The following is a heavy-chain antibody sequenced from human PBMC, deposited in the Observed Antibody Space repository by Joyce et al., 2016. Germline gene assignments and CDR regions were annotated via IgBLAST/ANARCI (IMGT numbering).Heavy chain of an antibody. CDR2: IKYDGSER. CDR3: SRGGPDY. V-gene: IGHV3-7*03. CDR1: GFTFKKFW. D-gene: IGHD1-26*01. J-gene: IGHJ4*02. Sequence: EVQLVESGGGLVQPGGSQRLSCAASGFTFKKFWMQWVRQAPGKGLEWVANIKYDGSERYYVDSVKGRCTISRDNARNSLYLQMNTLRAEDTAVYYCSRGGPDYWGQGTPVTVSS.